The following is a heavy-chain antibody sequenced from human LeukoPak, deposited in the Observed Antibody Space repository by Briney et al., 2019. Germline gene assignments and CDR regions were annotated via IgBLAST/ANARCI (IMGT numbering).Heavy chain of an antibody. V-gene: IGHV1-8*01. CDR3: ARYGSSGWYYYYGMDV. CDR2: MNPNSGNT. Sequence: ASVKVSCKASGYTFTSYDINWLRQATGQGLEWMGWMNPNSGNTGYAQKFQGRVTMTRNTSMSTAYMELSSLRSEDTAVYYCARYGSSGWYYYYGMDVWGQGTTVTVSS. J-gene: IGHJ6*02. D-gene: IGHD6-19*01. CDR1: GYTFTSYD.